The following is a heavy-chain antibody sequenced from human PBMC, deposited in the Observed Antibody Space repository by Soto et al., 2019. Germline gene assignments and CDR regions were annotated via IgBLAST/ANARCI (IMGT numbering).Heavy chain of an antibody. CDR1: GFSISDSY. D-gene: IGHD2-21*01. V-gene: IGHV3-11*06. Sequence: GGSLRLSCATSGFSISDSYMSWIRQAPGKGLEWISYISPRSTFRDYADSLKGRFTISRDSVKNSVYLQMNNLTADDTGVYYCARGGGGGLFDPWGQGSVVTVSS. CDR3: ARGGGGGLFDP. CDR2: ISPRSTFR. J-gene: IGHJ5*02.